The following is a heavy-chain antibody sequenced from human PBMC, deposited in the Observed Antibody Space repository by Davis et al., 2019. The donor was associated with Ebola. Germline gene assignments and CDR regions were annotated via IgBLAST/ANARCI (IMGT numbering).Heavy chain of an antibody. CDR3: ASGTTVTTGFDN. CDR1: GYTFTGYY. V-gene: IGHV1-2*06. J-gene: IGHJ4*02. D-gene: IGHD4-17*01. CDR2: ILPNSGVT. Sequence: ASVKVSCKASGYTFTGYYMHWVRQAPGQGLEWMGRILPNSGVTNYAQKFQGRVTMTRDTSISTAYMELSRLRSDDTAVYYCASGTTVTTGFDNWGQGTLVTVSS.